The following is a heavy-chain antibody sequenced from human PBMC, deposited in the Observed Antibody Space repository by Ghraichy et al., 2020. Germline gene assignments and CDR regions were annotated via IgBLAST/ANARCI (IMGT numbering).Heavy chain of an antibody. J-gene: IGHJ4*02. Sequence: GESLNISCAASGFTFTNYWMHWVRQAPGKGLVWVSRISGDGSSTGSADSVKGRFTISRDNAKNTMYLQMNNLRAEDTAMYYCARGGLHSSFDYWGQGTLVTVSS. CDR2: ISGDGSST. V-gene: IGHV3-74*01. CDR3: ARGGLHSSFDY. D-gene: IGHD4-11*01. CDR1: GFTFTNYW.